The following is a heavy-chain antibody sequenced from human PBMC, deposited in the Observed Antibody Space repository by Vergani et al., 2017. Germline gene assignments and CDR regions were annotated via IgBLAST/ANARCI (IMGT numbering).Heavy chain of an antibody. Sequence: QVQVVQSGAEVKKSGASVKVSCKTSGYTFSNYYMHWVRQAPGQGLEWMGIINPSGGHTNYAQKFQGRVTMTRDTSTSTVYMELSSLSYEETAIYYCARGDYGILTGYRYWGQGTLVTVSA. J-gene: IGHJ4*02. CDR2: INPSGGHT. CDR1: GYTFSNYY. CDR3: ARGDYGILTGYRY. D-gene: IGHD3-9*01. V-gene: IGHV1-46*03.